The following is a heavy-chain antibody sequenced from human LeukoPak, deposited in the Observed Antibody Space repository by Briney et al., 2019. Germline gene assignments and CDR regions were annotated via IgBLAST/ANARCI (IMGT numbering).Heavy chain of an antibody. CDR1: GFTFSSYA. CDR3: ARDRDGSGGGWTGWFDP. J-gene: IGHJ5*02. V-gene: IGHV3-30-3*01. Sequence: TGGSLRLSCAASGFTFSSYAMHWVRQAPGKGLEWVAVISYDGSNKYYADSVKGRFTISRDNSKNTLYLQMNSLRAEDTAVYYCARDRDGSGGGWTGWFDPWGQGTLVTVSS. CDR2: ISYDGSNK. D-gene: IGHD2-15*01.